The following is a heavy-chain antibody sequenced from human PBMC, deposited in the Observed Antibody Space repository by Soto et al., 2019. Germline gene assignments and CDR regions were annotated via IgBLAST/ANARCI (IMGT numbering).Heavy chain of an antibody. J-gene: IGHJ4*02. CDR3: ARQYSSSYDY. V-gene: IGHV4-59*01. CDR1: GGSISSYY. Sequence: LSLTCTVSGGSISSYYWSWIRQPPGKGLEWIGYIYYSGSTNYNPSLKSRVTISVDTSKNQFSLKLSSVTAADTAVYYCARQYSSSYDYWGQGTLVTVSS. CDR2: IYYSGST. D-gene: IGHD6-6*01.